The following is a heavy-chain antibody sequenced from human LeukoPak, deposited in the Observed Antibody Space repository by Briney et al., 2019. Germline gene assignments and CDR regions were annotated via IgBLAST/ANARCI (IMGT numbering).Heavy chain of an antibody. CDR3: ARAVADVTRWFDP. CDR2: IYHGGST. D-gene: IGHD2-15*01. CDR1: GDSMSSSRFS. V-gene: IGHV4-30-2*01. Sequence: SETLSLTCDVSGDSMSSSRFSWSWIRQPPGKGLEWIGYIYHGGSTHYNPSLKSRLTISVDRSKRQFSLRLASVTAADTAVYFCARAVADVTRWFDPWGQGTLVTVSS. J-gene: IGHJ5*02.